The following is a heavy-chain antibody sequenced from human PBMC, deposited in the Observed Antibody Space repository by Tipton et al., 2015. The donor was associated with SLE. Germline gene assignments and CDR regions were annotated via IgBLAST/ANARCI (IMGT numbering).Heavy chain of an antibody. CDR2: IYYSGST. Sequence: LRLSCTVSGGSISSYYWSWIRQPPGKGLEWIGYIYYSGSTNYNPSLKSRVTISVDTSKNQFSLKLSSVTAADTAVYYCARNGRITIFGVVTHDAFDIWGQGTMVTVSS. V-gene: IGHV4-59*01. J-gene: IGHJ3*02. CDR3: ARNGRITIFGVVTHDAFDI. D-gene: IGHD3-3*01. CDR1: GGSISSYY.